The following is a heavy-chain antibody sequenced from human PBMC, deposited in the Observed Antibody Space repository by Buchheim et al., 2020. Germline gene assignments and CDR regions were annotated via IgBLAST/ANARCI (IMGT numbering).Heavy chain of an antibody. V-gene: IGHV4-34*01. J-gene: IGHJ5*02. CDR3: ARVPRYFDWLYSRYNWFDP. D-gene: IGHD3-9*01. CDR2: INHSGST. Sequence: QVQLQQWGAGLLKPSETLSLTCAVYGGSFSGYYWSWIRQPPGKGLEWIGEINHSGSTNYNPSLKSRVTISVDTSKSQFSLKLSSVTAADTAVYYCARVPRYFDWLYSRYNWFDPWGQGTL. CDR1: GGSFSGYY.